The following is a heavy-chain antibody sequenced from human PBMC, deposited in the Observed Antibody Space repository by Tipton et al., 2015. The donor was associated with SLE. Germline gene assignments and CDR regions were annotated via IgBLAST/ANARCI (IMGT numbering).Heavy chain of an antibody. Sequence: LVQPTETLTLTCTLSGFSLSNERTGVSWIRQPPGKALEWLAHIFSNDQKSYITSLKTRLTISKDTSKSQVVLTMTNVDPVDTATYYCATSYYDFWSGYSSPTDYWGQGTLVTVSS. J-gene: IGHJ4*02. CDR2: IFSNDQK. V-gene: IGHV2-26*01. D-gene: IGHD3-3*01. CDR1: GFSLSNERTG. CDR3: ATSYYDFWSGYSSPTDY.